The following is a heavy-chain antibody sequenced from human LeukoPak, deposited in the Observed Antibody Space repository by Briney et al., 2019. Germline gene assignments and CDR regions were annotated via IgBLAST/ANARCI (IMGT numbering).Heavy chain of an antibody. D-gene: IGHD2-8*01. CDR3: ARGLSYCSNGVCPFDY. V-gene: IGHV1-46*01. Sequence: ASVKVSCKASGYTFTSYYMHWVRQAPGQGLEWMGIINPSGGSTSYAQKFQGRVTMTRDMSTSTVYMELSSLRSEDTAVYYCARGLSYCSNGVCPFDYWGQGTQVTVAS. CDR2: INPSGGST. CDR1: GYTFTSYY. J-gene: IGHJ4*02.